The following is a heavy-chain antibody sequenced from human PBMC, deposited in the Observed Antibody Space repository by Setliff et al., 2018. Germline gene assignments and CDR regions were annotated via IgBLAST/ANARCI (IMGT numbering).Heavy chain of an antibody. Sequence: SSETLSLTCTVSGGSISRGSYDWSWIRQPAGKGLEWIGRTYTSGSTNYNPSLKSRVTISVDTSKNQFSLKLSSVTAADTAVYYCARGGYSYGLGGFPLDYWGQGTLVTVSS. CDR3: ARGGYSYGLGGFPLDY. D-gene: IGHD5-18*01. J-gene: IGHJ4*02. CDR1: GGSISRGSYD. CDR2: TYTSGST. V-gene: IGHV4-61*02.